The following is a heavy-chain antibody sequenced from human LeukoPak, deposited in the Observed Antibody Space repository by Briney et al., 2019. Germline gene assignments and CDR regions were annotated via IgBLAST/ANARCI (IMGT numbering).Heavy chain of an antibody. D-gene: IGHD6-6*01. V-gene: IGHV3-21*01. CDR3: ARDLGGGSSSGIDY. CDR2: ISSSSSYI. J-gene: IGHJ4*02. CDR1: GFTFSSYS. Sequence: GGSQRLSCAASGFTFSSYSMNWVRQAPGKGLEWVSSISSSSSYIYYADSVKGRFTISRDNAKNSLYLQMNSLRAEDTAVYYCARDLGGGSSSGIDYWGQGTLVTVSS.